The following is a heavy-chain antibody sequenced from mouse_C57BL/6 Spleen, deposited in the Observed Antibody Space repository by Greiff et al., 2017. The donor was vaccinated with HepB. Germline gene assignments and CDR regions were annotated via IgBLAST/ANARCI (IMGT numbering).Heavy chain of an antibody. CDR1: GFTFTDYY. D-gene: IGHD1-1*01. CDR2: IRNKANGYTT. Sequence: EVQLVESGGGLVQPGGSLSLSCAASGFTFTDYYMSWVRQPPGKALEWLGFIRNKANGYTTEYSASVKGRFTISRDNSQSILYLQMNALRAEDSATYYCARYIPSVVAKGYYFDYWGQGTTLTVSS. CDR3: ARYIPSVVAKGYYFDY. J-gene: IGHJ2*01. V-gene: IGHV7-3*01.